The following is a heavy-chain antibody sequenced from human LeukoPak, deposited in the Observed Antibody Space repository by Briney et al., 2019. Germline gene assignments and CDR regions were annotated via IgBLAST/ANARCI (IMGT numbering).Heavy chain of an antibody. CDR1: GYKFTDDY. Sequence: ASVKVSCKASGYKFTDDYMHWVRQAPGQGLEWMGWISAYNGNTNYAQKLQGRVTMTTDTSTSTAYMELRSLRSDDTAVYYCARGKYRSGWFDYWGQGTLVTVSS. V-gene: IGHV1-18*04. D-gene: IGHD6-19*01. CDR3: ARGKYRSGWFDY. CDR2: ISAYNGNT. J-gene: IGHJ4*02.